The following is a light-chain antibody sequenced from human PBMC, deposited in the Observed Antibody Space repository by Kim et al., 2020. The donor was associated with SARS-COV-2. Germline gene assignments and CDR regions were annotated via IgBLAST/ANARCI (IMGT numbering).Light chain of an antibody. CDR3: QAWDSSTGV. CDR2: QSS. J-gene: IGLJ2*01. CDR1: KLGDKY. Sequence: VSPGQTASITCSGDKLGDKYASWYQQKSGQSPVLVIYQSSQRPSGIPERFSGSNSGNTATLTISGTQAMDEADYYCQAWDSSTGVFGGGTQLTVL. V-gene: IGLV3-1*01.